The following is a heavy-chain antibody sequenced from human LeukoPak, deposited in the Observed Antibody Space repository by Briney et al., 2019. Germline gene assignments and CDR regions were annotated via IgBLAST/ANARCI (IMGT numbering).Heavy chain of an antibody. V-gene: IGHV3-23*01. CDR3: ARYYDSWSGPYYFDY. J-gene: IGHJ4*02. CDR2: ISGSGGST. CDR1: GFTFSSYA. D-gene: IGHD3-3*01. Sequence: GGSLRLSCAASGFTFSSYAMSWVRQAPGKGLEWVSAISGSGGSTYYADSVKGRFTISRANSKNTLYLQMNSLRAEDTAVYYCARYYDSWSGPYYFDYWGQGTLVTVSS.